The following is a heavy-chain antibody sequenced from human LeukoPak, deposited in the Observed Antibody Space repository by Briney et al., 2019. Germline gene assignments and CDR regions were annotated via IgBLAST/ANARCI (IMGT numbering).Heavy chain of an antibody. D-gene: IGHD3-22*01. CDR3: ARDNHYYYDSSGWIDY. Sequence: GGSLILSCAASGFTFSSYWMSWVRQAPGKGLEWVANIKQDGSEKYYVDSVKGRFTISRDNAKNSLYLQMNSLRAEDTAVYYCARDNHYYYDSSGWIDYWGQGTPVTVSS. CDR2: IKQDGSEK. CDR1: GFTFSSYW. J-gene: IGHJ4*02. V-gene: IGHV3-7*01.